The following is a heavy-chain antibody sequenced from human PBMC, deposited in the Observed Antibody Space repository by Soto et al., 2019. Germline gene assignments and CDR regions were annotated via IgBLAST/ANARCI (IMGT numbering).Heavy chain of an antibody. Sequence: PSETLSLTCAVYGLSFSGYYWSWIRQPPGKGLEWIGEINHSGSTNYNPSLKSRVTISVDTSKNQFSLKLSSVTAADTAVYYCARYAGSPRYYYYMDVWGKGTTVTVSS. CDR1: GLSFSGYY. CDR2: INHSGST. J-gene: IGHJ6*03. V-gene: IGHV4-34*01. CDR3: ARYAGSPRYYYYMDV. D-gene: IGHD2-2*01.